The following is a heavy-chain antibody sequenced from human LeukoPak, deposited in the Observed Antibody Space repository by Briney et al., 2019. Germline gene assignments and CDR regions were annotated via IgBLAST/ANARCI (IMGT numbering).Heavy chain of an antibody. J-gene: IGHJ1*01. D-gene: IGHD4-23*01. CDR3: ARRGDGYGGMTARYFQH. Sequence: GGSLRLSCATSGFTFSSNWMSWVRHVPGRGLDWVANIKPDGSAEYYAASVKGRFTVSRDNAKNSLYLQMNSLRVEDTAVYYCARRGDGYGGMTARYFQHWGQGTLVTVSS. CDR2: IKPDGSAE. CDR1: GFTFSSNW. V-gene: IGHV3-7*01.